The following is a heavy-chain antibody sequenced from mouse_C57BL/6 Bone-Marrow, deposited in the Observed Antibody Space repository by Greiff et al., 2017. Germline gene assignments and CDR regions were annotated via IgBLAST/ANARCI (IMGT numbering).Heavy chain of an antibody. Sequence: EVQRVESGGGLVRPGGSLKLSCAASGFTFSDYGMHWVRQAPKQGLEWVAYISSGSSAIYYADTVKGRFTISRDNAKNTLFLQMTSLRSEDTAMYYCARYYYGDYYAMDYWGQGTSVTVAA. J-gene: IGHJ4*01. V-gene: IGHV5-17*01. CDR2: ISSGSSAI. CDR3: ARYYYGDYYAMDY. D-gene: IGHD1-1*01. CDR1: GFTFSDYG.